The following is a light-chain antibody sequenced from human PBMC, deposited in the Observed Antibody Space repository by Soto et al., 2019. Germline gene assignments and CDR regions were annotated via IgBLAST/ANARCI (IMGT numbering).Light chain of an antibody. J-gene: IGKJ1*01. Sequence: AIQMTQSPSSLSASVGDRVTISCRASQGIRDDLGWYQQKPGKAPMLLIYAASSLQSGVPSRCCGSGSGTDFILTISSLQSEDFATYYCLQDYNYPWTFGQGTKVEIK. V-gene: IGKV1-6*01. CDR2: AAS. CDR1: QGIRDD. CDR3: LQDYNYPWT.